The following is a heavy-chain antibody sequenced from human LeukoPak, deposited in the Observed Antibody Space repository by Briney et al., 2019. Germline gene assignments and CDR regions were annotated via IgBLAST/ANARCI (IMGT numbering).Heavy chain of an antibody. D-gene: IGHD4-17*01. CDR1: GYTLTELS. CDR2: FDPEDGET. Sequence: ASVKVSCKVSGYTLTELSMHWVRQAPGKGLEWMGGFDPEDGETIYAQEFQGRVTMTEDTSTDTAYMELSSLRSEDTAVYYCATVLTRAVTQSVYFDYWGQGTLVTVSS. CDR3: ATVLTRAVTQSVYFDY. V-gene: IGHV1-24*01. J-gene: IGHJ4*02.